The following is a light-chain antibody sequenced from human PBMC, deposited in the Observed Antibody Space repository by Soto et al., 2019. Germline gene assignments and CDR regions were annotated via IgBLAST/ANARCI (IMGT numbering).Light chain of an antibody. CDR1: QSVSSN. CDR2: GAF. Sequence: EIVLTQSPVTLSVSPGARVTLSCRASQSVSSNLAWYQQKPGQAPSLLIYGAFTRATGIPARSSGTGSGTEFTLTISSLQSEDFALYYCQQYNDWPLTFGQGTKVDIK. CDR3: QQYNDWPLT. J-gene: IGKJ1*01. V-gene: IGKV3-15*01.